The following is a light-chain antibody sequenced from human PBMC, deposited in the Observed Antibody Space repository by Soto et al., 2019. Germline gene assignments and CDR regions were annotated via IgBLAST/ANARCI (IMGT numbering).Light chain of an antibody. CDR3: SSFVGAPVI. CDR2: EVN. CDR1: STDVGEYNY. J-gene: IGLJ2*01. Sequence: QSVLTQPPSASGSPGQSVTIPCAGTSTDVGEYNYVSWHQQHPGKVPKLIIFEVNKRPSGVPDRFSGSKSGDTASLTVSGLQAEDEADYYCSSFVGAPVIFGGGTKLTVL. V-gene: IGLV2-8*01.